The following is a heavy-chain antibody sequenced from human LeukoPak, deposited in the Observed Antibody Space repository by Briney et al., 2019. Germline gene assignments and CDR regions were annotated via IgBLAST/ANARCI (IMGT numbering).Heavy chain of an antibody. J-gene: IGHJ3*02. CDR2: IYYSGST. Sequence: SETLSLTCTVSGGSISSSSYYWGWIRQPPGTGLEWIGSIYYSGSTYYNPSLKSRVTISVDTSKNQFSLKLSSVTAADTAVYYCARPYYYGSGSYYFAFDIWGQGTMVTVSS. CDR1: GGSISSSSYY. D-gene: IGHD3-10*01. V-gene: IGHV4-39*01. CDR3: ARPYYYGSGSYYFAFDI.